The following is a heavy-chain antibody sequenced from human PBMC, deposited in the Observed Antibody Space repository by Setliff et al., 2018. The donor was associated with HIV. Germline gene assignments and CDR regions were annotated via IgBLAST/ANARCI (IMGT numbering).Heavy chain of an antibody. D-gene: IGHD6-13*01. CDR2: IYPGDSDT. CDR1: GYSFTGYW. J-gene: IGHJ4*02. Sequence: PGESLKISCKGSGYSFTGYWIGWVRQMPGKGLEWMGIIYPGDSDTRYSPSFQGQVTLSADKSISTAYLQWSSLKASDTAMYYCARHLIPGDPRYSSSWYYWGQGTLVTVSS. V-gene: IGHV5-51*01. CDR3: ARHLIPGDPRYSSSWYY.